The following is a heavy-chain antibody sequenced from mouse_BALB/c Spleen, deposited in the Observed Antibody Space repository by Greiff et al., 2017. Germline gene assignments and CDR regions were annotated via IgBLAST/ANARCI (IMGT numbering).Heavy chain of an antibody. CDR1: GFTFSSYA. Sequence: VQLKESGGGLVKPGGSLKLSCAASGFTFSSYAMSWVRQSPEKRLEWVAEISSGGSYTYYPDTVTGRFTISRDNAKNTLYLEMSSLRSEDTAMYYCARIHGPYAMDYWGQGTSVTVSS. CDR2: ISSGGSYT. V-gene: IGHV5-9-4*01. J-gene: IGHJ4*01. CDR3: ARIHGPYAMDY.